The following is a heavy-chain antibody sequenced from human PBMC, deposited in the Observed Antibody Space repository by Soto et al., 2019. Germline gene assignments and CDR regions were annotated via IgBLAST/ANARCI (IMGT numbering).Heavy chain of an antibody. D-gene: IGHD3-10*01. CDR3: ARDLAFGLSDY. CDR2: INAGNGNT. Sequence: WASVKVSCKASGYTFTSYAMHWVRQAPGQRLEWMGWINAGNGNTKYSQKFQGRVTITRDTSASTGYMELSSLRSEDTAVYYCARDLAFGLSDYWGQGTLVTVSS. CDR1: GYTFTSYA. J-gene: IGHJ4*02. V-gene: IGHV1-3*01.